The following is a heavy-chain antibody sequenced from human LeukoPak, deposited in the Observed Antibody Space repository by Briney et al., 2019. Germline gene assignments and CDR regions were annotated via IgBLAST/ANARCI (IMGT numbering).Heavy chain of an antibody. CDR2: INPSGGST. D-gene: IGHD6-13*01. CDR1: GYTFTSYY. V-gene: IGHV1-46*01. Sequence: ASVKVSCKASGYTFTSYYMHWVRQAPGQGLEWMGIINPSGGSTSYAQKFQGRVTMNRDTSTSTVYMELSSLRSEDTAVYYCARARSGYSSSWYPDYWGQGTLVTVSS. J-gene: IGHJ4*02. CDR3: ARARSGYSSSWYPDY.